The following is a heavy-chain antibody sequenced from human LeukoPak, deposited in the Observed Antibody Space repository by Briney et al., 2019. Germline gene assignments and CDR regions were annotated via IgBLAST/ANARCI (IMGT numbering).Heavy chain of an antibody. V-gene: IGHV1-46*01. D-gene: IGHD2-2*02. Sequence: ASVKVSCKASGYTFTNYYFHWVRQAPGQGLEWLGIIHPYGGSTHYSQRFQDRVTMTRDTSTSTVYMELSSLRSEDTAVYYCARGGSYTYNAFDFWGQGTMVTVSS. J-gene: IGHJ3*01. CDR3: ARGGSYTYNAFDF. CDR1: GYTFTNYY. CDR2: IHPYGGST.